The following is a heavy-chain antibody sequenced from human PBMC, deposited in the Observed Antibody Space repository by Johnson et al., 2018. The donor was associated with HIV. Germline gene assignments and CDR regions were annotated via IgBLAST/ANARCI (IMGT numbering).Heavy chain of an antibody. CDR1: GFTFSSYG. J-gene: IGHJ3*02. Sequence: QVQLVESGGGVVQPGGSLRLSCAESGFTFSSYGMHWVRQAPGKGLEWVEFIRYEGRNTYYADSVKGRFTIYRDNSKNTLYLQMNSLRAEDTAVYYCAKTEDAFDIWGQGTMVTVSS. CDR3: AKTEDAFDI. CDR2: IRYEGRNT. V-gene: IGHV3-30*02.